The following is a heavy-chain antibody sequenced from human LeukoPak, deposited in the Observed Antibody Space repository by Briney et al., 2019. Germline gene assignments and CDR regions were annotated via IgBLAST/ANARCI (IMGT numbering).Heavy chain of an antibody. Sequence: GGSLRLSCAASGFTFSDYYMSWIRQAPGKGLEWISYISSSGSSIFYADSVKGRFTISRDNSKNTLYLQMNSLRAEDTAIYYCAKVTGGSDWSEQYFDYWGQGTLVTVSS. CDR3: AKVTGGSDWSEQYFDY. CDR2: ISSSGSSI. CDR1: GFTFSDYY. D-gene: IGHD3-9*01. J-gene: IGHJ4*02. V-gene: IGHV3-11*01.